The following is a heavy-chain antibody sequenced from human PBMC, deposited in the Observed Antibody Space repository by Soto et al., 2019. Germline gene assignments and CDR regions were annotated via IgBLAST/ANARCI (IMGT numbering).Heavy chain of an antibody. CDR2: ISSSSSYI. Sequence: GGSLRLSCAASGFTFSSYSMNWVRQAPGKGLEWVSSISSSSSYIYYADSVKGRFTISRDNAKNSLYLQMNSLRAEDTAVYYCARDRTYTAVAGTDYYYYGMDVWGQGPTVTVSS. CDR1: GFTFSSYS. D-gene: IGHD6-19*01. CDR3: ARDRTYTAVAGTDYYYYGMDV. J-gene: IGHJ6*02. V-gene: IGHV3-21*01.